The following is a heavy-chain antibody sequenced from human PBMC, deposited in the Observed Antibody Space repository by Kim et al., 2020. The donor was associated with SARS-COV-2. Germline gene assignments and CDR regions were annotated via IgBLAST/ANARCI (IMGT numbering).Heavy chain of an antibody. Sequence: GESLKISCKGSGYSFTSYWIGWVRQMPGKGLEWMGIIYPGDSDTRYSPSFQGQVTISADKSISTAYLQWSSLKASDTAMYYCARQRFFSDYVNYYYGMDVWGQGTTVTVSS. J-gene: IGHJ6*02. CDR3: ARQRFFSDYVNYYYGMDV. CDR1: GYSFTSYW. V-gene: IGHV5-51*01. D-gene: IGHD4-17*01. CDR2: IYPGDSDT.